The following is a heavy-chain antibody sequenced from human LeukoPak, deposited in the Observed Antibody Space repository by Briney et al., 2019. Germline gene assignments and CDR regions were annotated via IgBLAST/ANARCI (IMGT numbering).Heavy chain of an antibody. CDR3: ARDLPYSSSWESIDY. V-gene: IGHV1-69*10. J-gene: IGHJ4*02. D-gene: IGHD6-13*01. Sequence: SVKVSCKASGGTFSSYAISWVRQAPGQGLEWMGGIIPILGTANYAQKIQGRVTMTTDTSTSTAYMELRSLRSDDTAVYYCARDLPYSSSWESIDYWGQGTLVTVSS. CDR2: IIPILGTA. CDR1: GGTFSSYA.